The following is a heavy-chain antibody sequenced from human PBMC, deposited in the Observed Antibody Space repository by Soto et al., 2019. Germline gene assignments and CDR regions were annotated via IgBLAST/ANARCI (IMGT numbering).Heavy chain of an antibody. CDR3: ARDLGSMQHLGLGY. V-gene: IGHV3-30-3*01. D-gene: IGHD3-10*01. CDR1: GFTFSSYA. J-gene: IGHJ4*02. Sequence: ESGGGVVQPGRSLRLSCAASGFTFSSYAMHWVRQAPGKGLEWVAVVSYDGSSKSYADSVKGRFTVSRDGSKNTLYLEMNSLRVEDTAVYHCARDLGSMQHLGLGYWGQGTLVTVS. CDR2: VSYDGSSK.